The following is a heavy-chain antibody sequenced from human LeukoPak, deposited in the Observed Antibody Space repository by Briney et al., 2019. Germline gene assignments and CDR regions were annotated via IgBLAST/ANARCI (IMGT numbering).Heavy chain of an antibody. CDR1: GYTFTSCY. D-gene: IGHD5-24*01. V-gene: IGHV1-46*01. CDR3: ARGQRRDGYNFDYFDH. Sequence: ASVKVSCKASGYTFTSCYMHWVRQAPGQGLEWMGIINPSGGSTSYAQKFQGRVTMTRDASTSTVYMELSSLRSEDTAVYYCARGQRRDGYNFDYFDHWGQGTLVTVSS. CDR2: INPSGGST. J-gene: IGHJ4*02.